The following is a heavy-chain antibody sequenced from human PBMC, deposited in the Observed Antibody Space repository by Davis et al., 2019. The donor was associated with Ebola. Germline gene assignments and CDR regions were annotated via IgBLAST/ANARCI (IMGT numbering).Heavy chain of an antibody. V-gene: IGHV4-59*12. Sequence: SETLSLTCTVSGGSISSYYWSWIRQPPGKGLEWIGYIYYSGSTNYNPSLKSRVTISVDTSKNQFSLKLSSVTAADTAVYYCARDIGVAAAGTSGDYWGQGTLVTVSS. CDR1: GGSISSYY. D-gene: IGHD6-13*01. J-gene: IGHJ4*02. CDR2: IYYSGST. CDR3: ARDIGVAAAGTSGDY.